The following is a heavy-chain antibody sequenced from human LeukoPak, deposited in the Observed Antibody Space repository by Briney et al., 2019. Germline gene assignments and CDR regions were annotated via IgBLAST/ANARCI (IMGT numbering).Heavy chain of an antibody. CDR2: IHPNSGDT. J-gene: IGHJ1*01. D-gene: IGHD6-19*01. Sequence: GASVKVSCKASGYTFTGYYLHWVRQAPGQGLEWMGWIHPNSGDTNFAQRFQGRVTMTRDTSISTAYMELTSLRSDDTAVYYCARLAAVPGWGHGTLVTVSS. CDR3: ARLAAVPG. V-gene: IGHV1-2*02. CDR1: GYTFTGYY.